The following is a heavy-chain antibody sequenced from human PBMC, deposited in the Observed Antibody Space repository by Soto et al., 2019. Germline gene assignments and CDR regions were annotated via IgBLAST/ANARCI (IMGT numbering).Heavy chain of an antibody. CDR2: ISSSSSTI. J-gene: IGHJ4*02. D-gene: IGHD6-6*01. Sequence: GGSLRLSCAASGFTFSSYSMNWVRQAPGKGLEWVSYISSSSSTIYYADSVKGRFTISRDNAKNSLYLQMNSLRDEDPAVYYCARDMFRGPLGYSSSSWPFDYWGQGTLVTVSS. CDR1: GFTFSSYS. V-gene: IGHV3-48*02. CDR3: ARDMFRGPLGYSSSSWPFDY.